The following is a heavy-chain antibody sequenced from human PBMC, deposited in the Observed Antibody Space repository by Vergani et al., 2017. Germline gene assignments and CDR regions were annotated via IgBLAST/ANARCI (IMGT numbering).Heavy chain of an antibody. CDR3: ARSSGYYSYYFDF. V-gene: IGHV1-69*12. Sequence: QVQLVQSGAEVKKSGSSVKVSCKASGGTFSSYAISWVRQAPGQGLEWMGGIIPIFGTANYAQKFQGRVTITADGSTRSAYMELNSLRSEDTAVYYCARSSGYYSYYFDFWGQGTLVTVSS. CDR1: GGTFSSYA. D-gene: IGHD3-22*01. CDR2: IIPIFGTA. J-gene: IGHJ4*02.